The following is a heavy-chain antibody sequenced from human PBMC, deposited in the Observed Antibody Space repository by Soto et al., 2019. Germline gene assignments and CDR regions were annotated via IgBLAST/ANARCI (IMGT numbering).Heavy chain of an antibody. CDR3: ARDGLYYYGSDRYYYGMDV. Sequence: QVQLQESGPGLVKPSETLSLTCTVSGGSISTYYWNWIRQPPGKGLEWIGYISYSGSTNYNPSLKSRVTISVDTSNNQFSLKLSSVTAADTAVYYCARDGLYYYGSDRYYYGMDVWGQGTTVTVSS. D-gene: IGHD3-10*01. CDR1: GGSISTYY. V-gene: IGHV4-59*01. CDR2: ISYSGST. J-gene: IGHJ6*02.